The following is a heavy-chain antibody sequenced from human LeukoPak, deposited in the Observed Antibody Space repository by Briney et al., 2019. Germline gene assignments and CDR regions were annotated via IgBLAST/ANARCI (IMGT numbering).Heavy chain of an antibody. CDR2: IYTSGST. V-gene: IGHV4-4*09. CDR1: GGSISSYY. Sequence: SETLSLTCTVSGGSISSYYWSWIRQPPGKGLEWFGYIYTSGSTNYNPSLKSRVTISVDTSKNQFSLKLSSVTAADTAVYYCARFSGAFDIWGQGTMVTVSS. J-gene: IGHJ3*02. D-gene: IGHD3-10*01. CDR3: ARFSGAFDI.